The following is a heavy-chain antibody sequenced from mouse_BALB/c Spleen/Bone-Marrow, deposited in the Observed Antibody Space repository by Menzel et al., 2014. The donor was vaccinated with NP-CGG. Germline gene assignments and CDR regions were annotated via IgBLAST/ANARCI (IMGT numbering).Heavy chain of an antibody. J-gene: IGHJ4*01. Sequence: EVKVVESGGGLVKPGGSLKLSCAASGFTFSSYTMSWVRQTPEKRLEWVATISSGGSYTYYPDSVKGRFTISRDNAKNTLYLQMSSPKSEDTAMYYCTRDGKGNYDYAMDYWGQGTSVTVSS. V-gene: IGHV5-6-4*01. D-gene: IGHD2-1*01. CDR3: TRDGKGNYDYAMDY. CDR1: GFTFSSYT. CDR2: ISSGGSYT.